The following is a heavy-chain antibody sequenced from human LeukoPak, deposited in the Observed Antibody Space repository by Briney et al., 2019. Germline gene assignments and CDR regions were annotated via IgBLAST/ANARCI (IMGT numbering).Heavy chain of an antibody. J-gene: IGHJ4*02. CDR2: IIPIFGTA. Sequence: ASVKVSCKASGYTFTSYSISWVRQAPGQGLEWMGGIIPIFGTANYAQKFQGRVTITADKSTSTAYMELSSLRSEDTAVYYCASLGYYYDSSGYSDYWGQGTLVTVSS. D-gene: IGHD3-22*01. CDR1: GYTFTSYS. CDR3: ASLGYYYDSSGYSDY. V-gene: IGHV1-69*06.